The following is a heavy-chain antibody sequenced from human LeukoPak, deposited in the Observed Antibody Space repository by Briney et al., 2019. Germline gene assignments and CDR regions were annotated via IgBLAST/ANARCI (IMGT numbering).Heavy chain of an antibody. D-gene: IGHD6-6*01. CDR2: IIPIFGTA. V-gene: IGHV1-69*01. CDR1: GGTFSSYA. J-gene: IGHJ4*02. CDR3: ARTYSSSSAYDY. Sequence: SVKVSCKASGGTFSSYAISWVRQAPGQGLEWMGGIIPIFGTANYAQEFQGRVTITADESTSTAYMELSSLRSEDTAVYYCARTYSSSSAYDYWGQGTLVTVSS.